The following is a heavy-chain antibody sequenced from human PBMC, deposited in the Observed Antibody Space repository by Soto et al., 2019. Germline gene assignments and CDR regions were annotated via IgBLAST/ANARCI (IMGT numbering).Heavy chain of an antibody. J-gene: IGHJ6*02. V-gene: IGHV4-34*01. CDR1: GGSFSGYY. D-gene: IGHD5-18*01. CDR3: ARGHLQSLWFYYYGMDV. CDR2: INHSGST. Sequence: KQSQTLSLTCAVYGGSFSGYYWSWIRQPPGKGLEWIGEINHSGSTNYNPSLKSRVTISVDTSKNQFSLKLSSVTAADTAVYYCARGHLQSLWFYYYGMDVWGQGTTVTVSS.